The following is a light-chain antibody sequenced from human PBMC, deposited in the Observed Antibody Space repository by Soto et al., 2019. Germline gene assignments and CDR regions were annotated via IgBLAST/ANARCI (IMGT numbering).Light chain of an antibody. CDR1: QSVSTW. V-gene: IGKV1-5*01. Sequence: DIQMTQSPSTLSASVGDSVTVTCRASQSVSTWLAWYQQKPGKAPKLLISDASSFESGVPSRFNGSGSGTEFTLTISSLQPDDFATYYCQQYHTWTFGQGTKVEMK. J-gene: IGKJ1*01. CDR2: DAS. CDR3: QQYHTWT.